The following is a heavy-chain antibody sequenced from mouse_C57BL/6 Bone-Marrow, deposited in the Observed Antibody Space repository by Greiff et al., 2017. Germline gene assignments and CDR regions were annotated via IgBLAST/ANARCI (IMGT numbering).Heavy chain of an antibody. Sequence: QVQLKQSGAELVRPGTSVKVSCKASGYAFTNYLIEWVKQRPGQGLEWIGVINPGSGGTNYNEKFKGKATLTADKSSSTAYMQLSSLTSEDSAVYFCARGKGHYYGSSYVIWDPFAYWGQGTLVTVSA. CDR1: GYAFTNYL. V-gene: IGHV1-54*01. CDR3: ARGKGHYYGSSYVIWDPFAY. CDR2: INPGSGGT. J-gene: IGHJ3*01. D-gene: IGHD1-1*01.